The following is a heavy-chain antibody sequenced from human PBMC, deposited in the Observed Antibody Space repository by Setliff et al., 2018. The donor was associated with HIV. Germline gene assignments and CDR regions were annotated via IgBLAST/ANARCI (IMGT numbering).Heavy chain of an antibody. CDR1: GGSVSSGGYY. CDR2: IYYSGST. D-gene: IGHD3-10*01. J-gene: IGHJ3*02. Sequence: PSETLSLTCTVSGGSVSSGGYYWSWIRQPPGKGLEWIGYIYYSGSTNYNPSLKSRVTISVDTSKNQFSLKLSSVTAADTAVYYCARDQRGGAFDIWGQGTMVTVSS. V-gene: IGHV4-61*08. CDR3: ARDQRGGAFDI.